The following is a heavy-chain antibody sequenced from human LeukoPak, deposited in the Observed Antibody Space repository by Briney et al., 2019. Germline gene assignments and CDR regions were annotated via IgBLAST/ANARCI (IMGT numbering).Heavy chain of an antibody. CDR1: GFTFSSYD. D-gene: IGHD3-10*01. CDR3: ARAVAAARGVNYFDY. Sequence: GGSLRLSCAASGFTFSSYDMHWVRQVTGKYLEWVSAIGTTGDTYYPGSVKGRLTISRENAKNSLYLQMNSLRAGDTAVYYCARAVAAARGVNYFDYWGQGTLVTVSS. J-gene: IGHJ4*02. V-gene: IGHV3-13*01. CDR2: IGTTGDT.